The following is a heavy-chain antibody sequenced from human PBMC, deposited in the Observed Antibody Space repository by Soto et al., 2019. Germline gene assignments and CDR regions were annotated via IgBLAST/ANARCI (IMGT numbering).Heavy chain of an antibody. CDR2: IYYSGST. D-gene: IGHD2-21*02. CDR3: ARDPGWGVVTPKWDNWFDP. V-gene: IGHV4-61*01. Sequence: QVQLQESGPGLVKPSETLSLTCTVSGGSVSNDSYYWSWIRQPPGKGLEWIGYIYYSGSTKYNPSLKSRVPLSVAPSKTQFSLTLSSVTAADTAVYYCARDPGWGVVTPKWDNWFDPWGQGTLVTVSS. J-gene: IGHJ5*02. CDR1: GGSVSNDSYY.